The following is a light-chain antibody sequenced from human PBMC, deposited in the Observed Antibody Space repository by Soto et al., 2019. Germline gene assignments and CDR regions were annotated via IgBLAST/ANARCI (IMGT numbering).Light chain of an antibody. V-gene: IGKV3-20*01. J-gene: IGKJ1*01. CDR2: GAS. CDR3: QQYGSPSWT. Sequence: EIVLTQSPGTLSLSPGERATLSCRARQSVSSSYLAWYQQKPGQAPRLLIYGASSRATGIPDRFSGSGSGTDFARTISRLEPEDSAVYYCQQYGSPSWTFGQGTKLQIK. CDR1: QSVSSSY.